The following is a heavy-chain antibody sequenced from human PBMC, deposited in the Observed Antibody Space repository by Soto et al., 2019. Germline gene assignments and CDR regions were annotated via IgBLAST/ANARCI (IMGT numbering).Heavy chain of an antibody. V-gene: IGHV3-11*01. D-gene: IGHD2-8*01. CDR1: GFPFSDYY. J-gene: IGHJ4*02. CDR3: ARVPDCTNGVCYMYYFDY. Sequence: GGSLRLSCAASGFPFSDYYMSWIRPAPGKGLEWVSYISSSGSTIYYADSVKDRFTISRDNAKNALYLQMNSLRAEDTAVYYCARVPDCTNGVCYMYYFDYWGQGTLVTVSS. CDR2: ISSSGSTI.